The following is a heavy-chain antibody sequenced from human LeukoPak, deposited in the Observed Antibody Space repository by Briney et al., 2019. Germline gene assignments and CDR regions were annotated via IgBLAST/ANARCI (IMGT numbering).Heavy chain of an antibody. V-gene: IGHV1-46*01. J-gene: IGHJ4*02. CDR1: GYTFTSYY. CDR2: INPSGGST. CDR3: ARDYSSGWTSYFDY. Sequence: ASVKVSCKASGYTFTSYYMHWVRQAPGQGLEWMGIINPSGGSTSYAQKFQGRVTMTRDMSTSTDYMELSSLRAEDTAVYYCARDYSSGWTSYFDYWGQGTLVTVSS. D-gene: IGHD6-19*01.